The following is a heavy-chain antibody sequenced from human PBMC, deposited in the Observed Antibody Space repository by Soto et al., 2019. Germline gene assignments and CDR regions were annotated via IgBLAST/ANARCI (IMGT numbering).Heavy chain of an antibody. J-gene: IGHJ3*02. CDR3: AKATATGGGAFDI. D-gene: IGHD2-8*02. V-gene: IGHV3-23*01. Sequence: GGSLRLSCAASGFTFSTYAMTWVRQAPGKGLEWVSAISGSGGSTYYADSVEGRFTISRDNSKNTLYLQMNSLRAEDTAIYYCAKATATGGGAFDICGQGTMVTVSS. CDR1: GFTFSTYA. CDR2: ISGSGGST.